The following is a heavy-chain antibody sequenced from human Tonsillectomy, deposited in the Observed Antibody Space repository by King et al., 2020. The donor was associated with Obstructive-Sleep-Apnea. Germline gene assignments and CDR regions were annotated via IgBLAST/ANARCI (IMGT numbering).Heavy chain of an antibody. V-gene: IGHV4-39*07. CDR2: IFFTGST. CDR3: ARRPVYYTDKSGHFDN. Sequence: LQLQESGPGLVKPSETLSLTCTVSGGSVSSSGYYWDWIRQSPGKGLEWIGAIFFTGSTYYNPSLKTRVTISVDMSKNQFSLKVNSVTAADTAVYYCARRPVYYTDKSGHFDNWGQGTLVTVSS. CDR1: GGSVSSSGYY. J-gene: IGHJ4*02. D-gene: IGHD3-22*01.